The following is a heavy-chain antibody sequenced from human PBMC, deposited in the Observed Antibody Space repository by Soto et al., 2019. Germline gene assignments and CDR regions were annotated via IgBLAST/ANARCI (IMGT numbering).Heavy chain of an antibody. V-gene: IGHV3-23*01. D-gene: IGHD6-25*01. J-gene: IGHJ4*02. CDR2: ISGGGTGA. CDR1: GFTFSDHA. CDR3: AIDRWRQTQ. Sequence: EVQLLESGGGLVQPGGSLRLSCTASGFTFSDHAMTWVRQAPGKGLEWLSGISGGGTGAYYADSVKGRFTVSRDNSKNTVFLQMDSLRVEDTAVYYCAIDRWRQTQWGQGTGVTVSS.